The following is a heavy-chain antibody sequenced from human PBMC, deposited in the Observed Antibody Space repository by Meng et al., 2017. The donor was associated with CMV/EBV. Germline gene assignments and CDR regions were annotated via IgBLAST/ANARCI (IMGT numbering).Heavy chain of an antibody. CDR3: ARDKSEYYYYYGMDV. CDR2: ISSSGSTI. J-gene: IGHJ6*02. CDR1: GFTFSDYY. D-gene: IGHD6-6*01. V-gene: IGHV3-11*01. Sequence: GESLKISCAASGFTFSDYYMSWIRQAPGKGLEWVSYISSSGSTIYYADSAKGRFTISRDNAKNSLYLQMNSLRAEDTAVYYCARDKSEYYYYYGMDVWGQGTTVTVSS.